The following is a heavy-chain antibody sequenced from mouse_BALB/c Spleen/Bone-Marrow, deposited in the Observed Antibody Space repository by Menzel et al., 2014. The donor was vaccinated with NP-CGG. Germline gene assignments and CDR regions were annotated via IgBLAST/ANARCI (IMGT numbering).Heavy chain of an antibody. V-gene: IGHV5-17*02. CDR2: ISSGSNII. Sequence: DVKLVESGGGLVQPGGSRKLSCAASGFTFSSFAMHWIRQAPEKGLEWVAFISSGSNIIHYADTVKGRFTISRDNPKNTLFLQVTSLRSEDTAMYYCGRGDYWGQGTTLTVSS. J-gene: IGHJ2*01. CDR3: GRGDY. CDR1: GFTFSSFA.